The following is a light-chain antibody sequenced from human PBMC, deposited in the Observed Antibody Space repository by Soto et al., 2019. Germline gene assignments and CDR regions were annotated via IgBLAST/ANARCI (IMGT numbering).Light chain of an antibody. CDR1: QSVSSY. V-gene: IGKV3-11*01. CDR2: GAS. Sequence: EIVLIQSPAALFLSPGERATLSCRASQSVSSYLAWYQQKPGQAPRLLIYGASNRATGIPARFSGSGSGTDFTLTISSLEPEDFAVYYCQQRSNWRSAFGGGTKWISN. J-gene: IGKJ4*01. CDR3: QQRSNWRSA.